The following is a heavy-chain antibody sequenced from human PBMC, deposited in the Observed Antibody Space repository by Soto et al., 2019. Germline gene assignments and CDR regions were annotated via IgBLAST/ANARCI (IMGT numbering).Heavy chain of an antibody. Sequence: PSETLSLTCTVSGGSISSYYWSWIRQPPGKGLEWIGYIYYSGSTNYNPSLKSRVTISVDTSKNQFSLKLSSVTAADTAVYYCARAPERPLLYYYYYYMDVWGKGTTVTVSS. J-gene: IGHJ6*03. CDR3: ARAPERPLLYYYYYYMDV. CDR1: GGSISSYY. V-gene: IGHV4-59*01. D-gene: IGHD1-1*01. CDR2: IYYSGST.